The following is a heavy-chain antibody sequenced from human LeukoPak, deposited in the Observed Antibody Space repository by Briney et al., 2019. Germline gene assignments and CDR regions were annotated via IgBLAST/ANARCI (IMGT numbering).Heavy chain of an antibody. D-gene: IGHD2-2*01. Sequence: SETLSLTCTVAGYSISSGYYWGWVRQPPGRGLEWTGVIYHGRSTYYNPSLESRVTLSEDTSRNQFSLSLSSVTAADTAVYYCAGYCSSTTCYLDAYDIWGQGKMVTVSS. V-gene: IGHV4-38-2*02. CDR2: IYHGRST. CDR3: AGYCSSTTCYLDAYDI. CDR1: GYSISSGYY. J-gene: IGHJ3*02.